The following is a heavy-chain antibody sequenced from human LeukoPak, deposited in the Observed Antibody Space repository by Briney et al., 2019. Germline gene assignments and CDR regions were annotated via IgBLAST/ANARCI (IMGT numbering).Heavy chain of an antibody. D-gene: IGHD3-3*01. V-gene: IGHV3-7*01. CDR1: GFTYSSYW. CDR3: ARDLYYDFWSGYYQYYYGMDV. Sequence: GGSLRLSCAASGFTYSSYWMSWARQAPGKGLEWVANKKQEGSEKYYVDSVKGRFTISRDNAKNSLYLQMNSLRAEDTAVYYCARDLYYDFWSGYYQYYYGMDVWGQGTTVTVSS. CDR2: KKQEGSEK. J-gene: IGHJ6*02.